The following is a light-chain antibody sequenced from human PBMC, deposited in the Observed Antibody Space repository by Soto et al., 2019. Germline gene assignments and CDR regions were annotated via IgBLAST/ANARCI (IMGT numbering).Light chain of an antibody. V-gene: IGKV3-11*01. CDR1: QSVSSS. J-gene: IGKJ3*01. CDR2: DAS. Sequence: EIVLTQSPATLSVSPGERATLSCRASQSVSSSLVWYQQKPGQPPRLLIYDASNRATAIPARFSGSGSGTDFSPTISSLEPDDFAVYYCQQRNTWPFTFGPGTKVDIK. CDR3: QQRNTWPFT.